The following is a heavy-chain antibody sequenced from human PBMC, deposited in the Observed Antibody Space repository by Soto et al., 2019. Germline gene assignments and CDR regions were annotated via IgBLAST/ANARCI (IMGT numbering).Heavy chain of an antibody. V-gene: IGHV4-59*08. J-gene: IGHJ3*02. Sequence: QVQLQESGPGLVKPSETLSLTCTVSGGSISSYYWSWIRQPPGKGLEWIGYIYYSGSTNYNPSLKNRVTISVDTSKNQFSLKLSSVTAADTAVYYCARLYGLDAFDIWGQGTMVTVSS. CDR2: IYYSGST. D-gene: IGHD3-16*02. CDR3: ARLYGLDAFDI. CDR1: GGSISSYY.